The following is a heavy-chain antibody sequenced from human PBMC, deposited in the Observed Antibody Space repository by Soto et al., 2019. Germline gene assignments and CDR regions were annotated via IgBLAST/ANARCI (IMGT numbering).Heavy chain of an antibody. J-gene: IGHJ5*02. CDR3: ARGPYYDFWSGPGFDP. D-gene: IGHD3-3*01. CDR2: IYYSGST. CDR1: GGSISSGGYY. Sequence: SETLSLTCTVSGGSISSGGYYWSWIRQHPGKGLEWIGYIYYSGSTYYNPSLKSRVTISVDTSKNQFSPKLSSVTAADTAVYYCARGPYYDFWSGPGFDPWGQGTLVTVSS. V-gene: IGHV4-31*03.